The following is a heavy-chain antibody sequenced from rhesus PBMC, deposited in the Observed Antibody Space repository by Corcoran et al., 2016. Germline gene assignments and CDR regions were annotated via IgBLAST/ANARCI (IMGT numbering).Heavy chain of an antibody. CDR2: ITYSGST. Sequence: QVQLQESGPGLVKPSETLSLTCAVSGGSISSGYYYWSWIRQPPGKGLEWIGYITYSGSTSYNPSLRSRVTISRDTSKQQFSLKLSSVTAADTAVYYCARDNSSGRRYFGYWGQGVLVTVSS. CDR1: GGSISSGYYY. D-gene: IGHD6-31*01. J-gene: IGHJ4*01. V-gene: IGHV4-122*02. CDR3: ARDNSSGRRYFGY.